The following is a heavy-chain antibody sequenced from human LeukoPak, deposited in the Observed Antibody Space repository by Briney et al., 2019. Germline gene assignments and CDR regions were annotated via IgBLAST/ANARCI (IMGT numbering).Heavy chain of an antibody. V-gene: IGHV4-59*01. CDR1: GDSLTPYY. CDR2: IYHSEST. J-gene: IGHJ6*03. Sequence: PSETLSLTCTVSCDSVSGDSLTPYYWSSLRQPPGEGLERIGYIYHSESTNYNPSLRSRGTISIDTSTNPFSLTLNTVTAAVPATYYCARLYRTYYYMGGWGKGTSVTVSS. CDR3: ARLYRTYYYMGG. D-gene: IGHD1-14*01.